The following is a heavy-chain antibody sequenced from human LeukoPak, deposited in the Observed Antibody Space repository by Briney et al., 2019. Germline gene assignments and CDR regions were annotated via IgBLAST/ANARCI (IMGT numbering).Heavy chain of an antibody. D-gene: IGHD5-12*01. Sequence: GGSLRISCVASGFPFSSYCMSWVRQDPGKGLEWVANIKQDGSKKSYVDSVKGRFTISRDNAKNSLYLQMNSLRAEDTAIYYCTRVGYIDEGIDYWGQGALVTASS. J-gene: IGHJ4*02. CDR2: IKQDGSKK. CDR3: TRVGYIDEGIDY. V-gene: IGHV3-7*04. CDR1: GFPFSSYC.